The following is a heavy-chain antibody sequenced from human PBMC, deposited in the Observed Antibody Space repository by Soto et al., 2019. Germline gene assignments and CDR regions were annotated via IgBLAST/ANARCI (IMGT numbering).Heavy chain of an antibody. CDR3: ARPSGSSCDYAWSLLY. D-gene: IGHD2-15*01. J-gene: IGHJ4*02. Sequence: QVQLLQSGAEVKKPGASVKVSCKASGYTFSGYAISWVRQAPGQGLEWMGWTSAYNGNTNTVQKFQGRITMTIDTSTGRAYMELRGLRSGETAVYYCARPSGSSCDYAWSLLYWRQGNVVNVSS. CDR2: TSAYNGNT. V-gene: IGHV1-18*01. CDR1: GYTFSGYA.